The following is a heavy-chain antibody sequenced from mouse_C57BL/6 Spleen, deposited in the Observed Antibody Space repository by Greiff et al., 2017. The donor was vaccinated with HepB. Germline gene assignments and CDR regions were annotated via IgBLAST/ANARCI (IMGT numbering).Heavy chain of an antibody. CDR1: GVTFSSYT. D-gene: IGHD1-1*01. J-gene: IGHJ1*03. CDR3: ARRGHYYGSSYGYFDV. Sequence: EVKLVESGGGLVKPGGSLKLSCAASGVTFSSYTMSWVRQTPEKRLERVATISGGGGNTHYPDSVKGRFTICRDNAKNTLYLQMSSRRSEDTALYYCARRGHYYGSSYGYFDVWGTGTTVTVSS. CDR2: ISGGGGNT. V-gene: IGHV5-9*01.